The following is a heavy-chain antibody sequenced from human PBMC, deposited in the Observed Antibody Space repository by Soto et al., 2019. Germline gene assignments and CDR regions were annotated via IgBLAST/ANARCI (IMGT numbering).Heavy chain of an antibody. J-gene: IGHJ6*03. CDR3: ASRSIELMSYYCYMDV. Sequence: QVQLVESGGGLVKPGGSLRLSCAASGFTFSDYYMSWIRQAPGKGLEWVTYISSSGSTIYYADSVKGRFTISRDNAKNSLYLQMNSLRSEDTAVYYFASRSIELMSYYCYMDVCGKGTTVSVSS. CDR2: ISSSGSTI. D-gene: IGHD5-18*01. V-gene: IGHV3-11*01. CDR1: GFTFSDYY.